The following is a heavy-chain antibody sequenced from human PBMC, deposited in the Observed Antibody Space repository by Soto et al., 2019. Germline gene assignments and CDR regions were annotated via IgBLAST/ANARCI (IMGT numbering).Heavy chain of an antibody. CDR1: GASITSSY. CDR2: VYHTGAT. CDR3: ARGGNRYSNVASGVGGFDY. Sequence: SETLSLTCTASGASITSSYWSWIRQSPGKGLEWIAYVYHTGATNYNPSLKSRVTISLDTSKSQFSLNLTSLSTADTAVYFCARGGNRYSNVASGVGGFDYWGQGSLVTISS. D-gene: IGHD5-12*01. V-gene: IGHV4-59*01. J-gene: IGHJ4*02.